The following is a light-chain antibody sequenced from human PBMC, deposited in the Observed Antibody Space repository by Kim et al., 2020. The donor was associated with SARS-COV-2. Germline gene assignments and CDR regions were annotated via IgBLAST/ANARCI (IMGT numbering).Light chain of an antibody. CDR3: QSYNRSNVV. Sequence: GKKVTISCPRSSGSIDDNYVQWYQQRPGGVPTAVIYEDDQRPSGVSDRFSGSIDNSSNSASLTISGLKTEDEADYYCQSYNRSNVVFGGGTQLTVL. CDR1: SGSIDDNY. J-gene: IGLJ2*01. V-gene: IGLV6-57*03. CDR2: EDD.